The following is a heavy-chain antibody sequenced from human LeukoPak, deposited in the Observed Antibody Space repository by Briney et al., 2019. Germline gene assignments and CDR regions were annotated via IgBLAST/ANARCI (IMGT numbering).Heavy chain of an antibody. J-gene: IGHJ4*02. V-gene: IGHV3-48*03. CDR3: ARDLFDYSYGPNALDY. Sequence: SGGSLRLSCAASGFTFSSYEMNWVRQAPGKGLEWVSYISSSGSTIYYADSVKGRFTISRDNAKNSLYLQMNSLRAEDTAVYYCARDLFDYSYGPNALDYWGQGILVTVSS. CDR2: ISSSGSTI. D-gene: IGHD5-18*01. CDR1: GFTFSSYE.